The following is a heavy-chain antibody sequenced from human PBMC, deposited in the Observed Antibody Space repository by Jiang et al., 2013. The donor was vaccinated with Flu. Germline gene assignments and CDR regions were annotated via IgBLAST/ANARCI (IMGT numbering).Heavy chain of an antibody. D-gene: IGHD1-26*01. CDR3: ARVVVGATGNFDY. CDR1: GGSISSSNW. J-gene: IGHJ4*02. CDR2: IYHSGST. V-gene: IGHV4-4*02. Sequence: GLVKPSQTLSLTCAVSGGSISSSNWWSWVRQPPGKGLEWIGEIYHSGSTNYNPSLKSRVTISVDKSKNQFSLKLSSVTAADTAVYYCARVVVGATGNFDYWGQGTLVTVSS.